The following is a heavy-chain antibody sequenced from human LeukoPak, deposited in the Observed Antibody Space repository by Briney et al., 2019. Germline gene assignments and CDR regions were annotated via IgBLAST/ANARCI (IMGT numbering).Heavy chain of an antibody. D-gene: IGHD3-10*01. V-gene: IGHV4-4*07. CDR2: ISTSGTT. CDR1: GGSIRGYY. J-gene: IGHJ4*02. CDR3: TRREKERSRGSGRDD. Sequence: SETLSLTCSVSGGSIRGYYWSWVRQPAGKGLEWIGRISTSGTTNYNPSLKSRVTMSVDPSKNQFSLNLNSLTAADTAIYCCTRREKERSRGSGRDDWGQGTLVTVSS.